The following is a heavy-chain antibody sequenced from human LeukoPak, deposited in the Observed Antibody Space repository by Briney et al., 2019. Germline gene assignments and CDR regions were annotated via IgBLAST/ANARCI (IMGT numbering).Heavy chain of an antibody. D-gene: IGHD1-26*01. J-gene: IGHJ3*02. CDR2: ISGSGART. Sequence: GGSLRLSCAASGFTFSSYGMSWVRQAPGKGLEWVSAISGSGARTYYADSVKGRFTISRDNSRNTLYLQMNSLRAEDTAVYYCAKRGVGDVGAFDIWGQGTMVTVSS. CDR1: GFTFSSYG. CDR3: AKRGVGDVGAFDI. V-gene: IGHV3-23*01.